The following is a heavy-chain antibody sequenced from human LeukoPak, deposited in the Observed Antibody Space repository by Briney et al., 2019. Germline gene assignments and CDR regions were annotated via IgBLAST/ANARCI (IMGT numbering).Heavy chain of an antibody. Sequence: GGALQISFQGSGCSFSTYWIGWVGPRPGKGGEGRGVIYSDDSDIRYGPSFQGGVTISGDKSKNTAYLQWTSLKASDTAVYYCARASKGDIIFDFWGQGTLVTVSS. J-gene: IGHJ4*02. CDR3: ARASKGDIIFDF. CDR2: IYSDDSDI. V-gene: IGHV5-51*01. D-gene: IGHD2-21*02. CDR1: GCSFSTYW.